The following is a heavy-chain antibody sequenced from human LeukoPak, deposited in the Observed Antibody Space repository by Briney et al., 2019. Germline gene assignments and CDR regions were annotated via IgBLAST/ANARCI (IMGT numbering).Heavy chain of an antibody. J-gene: IGHJ6*03. CDR1: GYTFTGYY. Sequence: VASVKVSCKASGYTFTGYYMHWVRQAPGQGLEWMGRINPNSGGTNYAQKFQGRVTMTRDTSISTAYMELSRLRSDDTAVYYCARVNPSGRVYYYYMDVWGKGTTVTVSS. V-gene: IGHV1-2*06. CDR3: ARVNPSGRVYYYYMDV. D-gene: IGHD3-10*01. CDR2: INPNSGGT.